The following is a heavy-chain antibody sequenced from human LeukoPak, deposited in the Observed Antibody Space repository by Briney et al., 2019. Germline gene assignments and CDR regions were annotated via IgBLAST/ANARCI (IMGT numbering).Heavy chain of an antibody. D-gene: IGHD2-15*01. CDR1: RFTFSTYW. V-gene: IGHV3-74*01. Sequence: GGSLRLSCAASRFTFSTYWMHWVRQAPGKGLVWVSRINSDGSYTNYADSVKGRFTISRDNAKNSLYLQLNSLRAEDTAIYYCARVEGYCSGGSCYGMDVWGQGTTVTVSS. CDR2: INSDGSYT. CDR3: ARVEGYCSGGSCYGMDV. J-gene: IGHJ6*02.